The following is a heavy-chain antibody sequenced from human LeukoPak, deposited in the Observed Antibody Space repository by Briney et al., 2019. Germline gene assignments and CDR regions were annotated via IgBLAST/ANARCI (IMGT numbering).Heavy chain of an antibody. CDR1: GYSISSGYY. D-gene: IGHD6-13*01. CDR2: IYHSGST. V-gene: IGHV4-38-2*01. Sequence: SETLSLTCAVSGYSISSGYYWGWIRQAPGKGLEWIGSIYHSGSTYYNPSLKSRVTIPVETSKNQFSLKLSSVAAADTAVYYFAKSRGQLVPDSFQHWGEGALVTVSS. CDR3: AKSRGQLVPDSFQH. J-gene: IGHJ1*01.